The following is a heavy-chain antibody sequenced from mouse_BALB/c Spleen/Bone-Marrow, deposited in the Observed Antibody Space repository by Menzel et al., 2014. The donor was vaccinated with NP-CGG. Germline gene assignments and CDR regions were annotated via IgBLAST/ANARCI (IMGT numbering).Heavy chain of an antibody. Sequence: DVMLVESGGGLVKPGGSLKLSCAASGFTFSSYAMSWVRQPPEKRLEWVAEISSGGSYTYYPDTVTGRFTISRDNAKNTLYLEMSSLRSEDTAMYYCASKTGTGYWYFDVWGAGTTVTVSS. D-gene: IGHD4-1*01. J-gene: IGHJ1*01. CDR3: ASKTGTGYWYFDV. CDR1: GFTFSSYA. CDR2: ISSGGSYT. V-gene: IGHV5-9-4*01.